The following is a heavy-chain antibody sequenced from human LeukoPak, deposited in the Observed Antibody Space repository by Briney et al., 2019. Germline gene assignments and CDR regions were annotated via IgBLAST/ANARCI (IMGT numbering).Heavy chain of an antibody. Sequence: GASVKVSCKASGYTFTSYYMHWVRQAPGQGLEWMGIINPSGGSTSYAQKFQGRVTITADKSTSTAYMELSSLRSEDTAVYYCATRQGYYYGSGSPPQYWGQGTLVTVSS. J-gene: IGHJ4*02. CDR2: INPSGGST. CDR1: GYTFTSYY. D-gene: IGHD3-10*01. V-gene: IGHV1-46*01. CDR3: ATRQGYYYGSGSPPQY.